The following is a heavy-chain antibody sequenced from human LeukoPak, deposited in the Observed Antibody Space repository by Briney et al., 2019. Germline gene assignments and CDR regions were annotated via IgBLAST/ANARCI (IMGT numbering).Heavy chain of an antibody. J-gene: IGHJ6*02. CDR3: ARVGDGYHPYYYGMDV. CDR1: GGSISSYY. CDR2: IYYSGST. V-gene: IGHV4-59*01. D-gene: IGHD5-24*01. Sequence: SETLSLTCTVSGGSISSYYWSWIRQPPGKGLEWIGYIYYSGSTNYNPSLKSRVTISVDTSKNQFSLKLSSVTAADTAVYYCARVGDGYHPYYYGMDVWGQGTTVTVSS.